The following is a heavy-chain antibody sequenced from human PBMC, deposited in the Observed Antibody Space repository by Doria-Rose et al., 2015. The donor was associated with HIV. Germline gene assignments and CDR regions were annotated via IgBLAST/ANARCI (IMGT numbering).Heavy chain of an antibody. J-gene: IGHJ4*02. V-gene: IGHV3-15*01. Sequence: RQAPGRGLEWIGRIKSTTDGGTIDYAAPVKDRFTISRDDSKNTLYLQMNSLKTEDTALYYCSTDAAVRPLDGYWGQGTLVTVSS. D-gene: IGHD6-19*01. CDR3: STDAAVRPLDGY. CDR2: IKSTTDGGTI.